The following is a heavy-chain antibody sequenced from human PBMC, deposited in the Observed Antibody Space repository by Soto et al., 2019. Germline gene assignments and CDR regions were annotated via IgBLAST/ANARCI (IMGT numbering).Heavy chain of an antibody. CDR3: AKALYSSPYARGVDV. CDR2: IGGDAVTT. CDR1: GFSFGSYS. Sequence: PGGSLRLSCAASGFSFGSYSMTWVRQAPGKGLEWVSVIGGDAVTTYYADSVKGRFTVSRDDFKNTVHLQMNSLRAEDTAVYYCAKALYSSPYARGVDVWGQGTTVTVSS. V-gene: IGHV3-23*01. J-gene: IGHJ6*02. D-gene: IGHD6-19*01.